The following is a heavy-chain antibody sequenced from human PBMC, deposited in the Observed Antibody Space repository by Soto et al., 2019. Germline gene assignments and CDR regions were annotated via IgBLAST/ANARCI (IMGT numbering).Heavy chain of an antibody. Sequence: SETLSLTCTVSGGSISGYYWSWIRQPPGKGLEWIGYMYNTGSTVYNPSFKSRVTISVDTSKNQFSLKLSSVTAADTAVYYCARGMTTVTTLDYWGQGTLVTVSS. V-gene: IGHV4-59*12. CDR1: GGSISGYY. CDR3: ARGMTTVTTLDY. J-gene: IGHJ4*02. CDR2: MYNTGST. D-gene: IGHD4-4*01.